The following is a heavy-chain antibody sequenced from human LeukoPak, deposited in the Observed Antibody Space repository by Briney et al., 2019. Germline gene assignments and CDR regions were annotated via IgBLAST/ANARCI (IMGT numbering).Heavy chain of an antibody. CDR2: IYSGGST. CDR3: ARGGTYWYFDL. CDR1: GFTVSSNY. Sequence: GGSLRLSCAVSGFTVSSNYMSWVRQAPGKGLEWVSVIYSGGSTYYAVSVRGRFTVSRDNSKNTLYLQMNTLRAEDTAVYYCARGGTYWYFDLWGRGTLVTVSS. J-gene: IGHJ2*01. D-gene: IGHD3-16*01. V-gene: IGHV3-66*01.